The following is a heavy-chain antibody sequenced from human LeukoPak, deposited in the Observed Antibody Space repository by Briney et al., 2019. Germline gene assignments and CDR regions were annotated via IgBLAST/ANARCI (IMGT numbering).Heavy chain of an antibody. D-gene: IGHD3-22*01. CDR3: AKDYYYDSSGPDY. J-gene: IGHJ4*02. Sequence: PGGSLNLSVAASGFTFSGYAMSWFRKAPGKGLEWVSGISGSGGSTYYADSVKGRFTISRDNSKNTLYLQMNSLRAEDTAVYYCAKDYYYDSSGPDYWGQGTLVTVSS. V-gene: IGHV3-23*01. CDR2: ISGSGGST. CDR1: GFTFSGYA.